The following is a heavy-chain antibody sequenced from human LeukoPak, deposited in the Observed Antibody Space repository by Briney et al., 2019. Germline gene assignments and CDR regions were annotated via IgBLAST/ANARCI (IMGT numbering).Heavy chain of an antibody. J-gene: IGHJ4*02. D-gene: IGHD6-19*01. CDR3: ARAMYSSGWCDY. CDR2: IYYSGST. V-gene: IGHV4-39*01. CDR1: GGSISSSSYY. Sequence: SETLSLTCTVSGGSISSSSYYWGWIRQPPGKGLEWIGSIYYSGSTYYNPSLKSRVTISVDTSKNQFSLKLSSVTAADTAVYYCARAMYSSGWCDYWGQGTLVTVSS.